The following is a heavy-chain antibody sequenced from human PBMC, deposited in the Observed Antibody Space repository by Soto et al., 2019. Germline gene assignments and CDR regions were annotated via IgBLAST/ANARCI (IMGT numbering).Heavy chain of an antibody. Sequence: QVQLQESGPGLVKPSQTLSLTCTVSGGSISSGGYYWSWIRQHPGKGLEWIGYIYYSGSTYYNPSIKSRVTISVDTTKNPFSLKLSSVTAADTAVYYCARGGGNYYFDCWGQGTLVTVSS. CDR2: IYYSGST. CDR3: ARGGGNYYFDC. J-gene: IGHJ4*02. CDR1: GGSISSGGYY. D-gene: IGHD2-21*02. V-gene: IGHV4-31*03.